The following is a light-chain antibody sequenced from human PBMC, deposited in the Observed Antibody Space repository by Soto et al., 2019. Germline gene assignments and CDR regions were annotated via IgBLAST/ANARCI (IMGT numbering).Light chain of an antibody. J-gene: IGKJ5*01. CDR1: QSISSY. CDR3: QQANSFPFT. Sequence: DIQMTQSPSSLSASVGDRVTITCRASQSISSYLNWYQQKPGKAPKVLISAASTLQSGVPSRFSGSGSGTDFTLTISSLQPEDFATYYCQQANSFPFTFGQGTRLEIK. V-gene: IGKV1-39*01. CDR2: AAS.